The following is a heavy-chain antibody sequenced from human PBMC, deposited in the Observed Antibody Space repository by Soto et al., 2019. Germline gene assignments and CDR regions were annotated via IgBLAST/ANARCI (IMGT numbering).Heavy chain of an antibody. J-gene: IGHJ3*02. Sequence: PGGSLRLSCAASGFTFSSYSMNWVRQAPGKGLEWVSSISSSSSYIYYADSVKGRFTISRDNAKNSLYLQMNSLRVEDTAVYYCARDRVVRGAYDAFDIWGQGTMVTVSS. CDR2: ISSSSSYI. D-gene: IGHD3-10*01. V-gene: IGHV3-21*01. CDR3: ARDRVVRGAYDAFDI. CDR1: GFTFSSYS.